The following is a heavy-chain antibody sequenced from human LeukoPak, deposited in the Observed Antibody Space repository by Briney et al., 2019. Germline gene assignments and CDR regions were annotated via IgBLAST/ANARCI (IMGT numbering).Heavy chain of an antibody. CDR3: AREKYTYGRGFYFDY. CDR2: ISAYTGKT. CDR1: GYTFSYYG. D-gene: IGHD5-18*01. V-gene: IGHV1-18*01. J-gene: IGHJ4*02. Sequence: ASVKVSFKASGYTFSYYGISWVRQAPGQGLEWVGWISAYTGKTNYAQKVQGRVTMTTDTSTSTAYMDLRSLRSDDTAVYYCAREKYTYGRGFYFDYWGQGTLVTVSS.